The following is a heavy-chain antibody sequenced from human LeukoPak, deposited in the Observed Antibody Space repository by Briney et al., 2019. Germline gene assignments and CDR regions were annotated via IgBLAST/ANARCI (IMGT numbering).Heavy chain of an antibody. Sequence: QTGGSLRLSCAAPGFTFSSYGMSWVRQAPGKGLEWVSFITTSGATTSYTDSVKGRFTISRDNAKNSLYLQMNSLRAEDTAVYHCARAGQNNWFDPWGQGTLVTVSS. CDR1: GFTFSSYG. V-gene: IGHV3-23*01. J-gene: IGHJ5*02. CDR3: ARAGQNNWFDP. CDR2: ITTSGATT.